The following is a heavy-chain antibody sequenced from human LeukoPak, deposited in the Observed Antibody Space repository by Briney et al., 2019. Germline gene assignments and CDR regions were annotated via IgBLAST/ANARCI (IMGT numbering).Heavy chain of an antibody. CDR1: GYNFAIFG. CDR2: VAPYSENT. V-gene: IGHV1-18*01. CDR3: ARDPRHKYGNFDN. Sequence: GASVKVSCKTSGYNFAIFGIAWVRQAPGQGLEWTGWVAPYSENTISAQKFQGRLTMTTDTSTSTAYMDLRSLRSDDTAVYYCARDPRHKYGNFDNWGQGTLVTVSS. J-gene: IGHJ4*02. D-gene: IGHD2/OR15-2a*01.